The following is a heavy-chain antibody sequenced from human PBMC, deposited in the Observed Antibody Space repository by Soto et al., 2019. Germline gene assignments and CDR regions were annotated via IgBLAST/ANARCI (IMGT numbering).Heavy chain of an antibody. J-gene: IGHJ4*02. CDR2: LSDSGDSI. CDR3: AKVSSSWYAGLFDL. D-gene: IGHD6-13*01. Sequence: EVQLLESGGGLVQPGRSLRLSCTASGFTFSSHAMTWVRQAPGKGLEWVSGLSDSGDSIYYADSVKGRFTIYRDNSMNTLYLQMNTLRVEDTAVYYCAKVSSSWYAGLFDLWGQGTLVTVSS. CDR1: GFTFSSHA. V-gene: IGHV3-23*01.